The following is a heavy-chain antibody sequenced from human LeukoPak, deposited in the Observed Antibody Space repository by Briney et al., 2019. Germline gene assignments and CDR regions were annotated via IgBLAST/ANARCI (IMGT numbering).Heavy chain of an antibody. CDR1: GFTFSSYW. Sequence: PGGSLRLFCAASGFTFSSYWMHWVRQAPGKGLVWVSHINNDGSSTSYADSVKGRFTISRDNAKNTLYLQMNSLRTEDTAVYYCACYGIAPPYWGQGTLVTVSS. CDR3: ACYGIAPPY. J-gene: IGHJ4*02. V-gene: IGHV3-74*01. D-gene: IGHD2-15*01. CDR2: INNDGSST.